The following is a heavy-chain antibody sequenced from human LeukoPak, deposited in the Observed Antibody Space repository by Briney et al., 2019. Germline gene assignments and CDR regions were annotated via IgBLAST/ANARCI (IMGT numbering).Heavy chain of an antibody. CDR2: ISSSSSYI. D-gene: IGHD3-10*01. V-gene: IGHV3-21*01. J-gene: IGHJ4*02. CDR3: ARVLPRHYYGSGSYGDY. CDR1: GFTFSSYS. Sequence: KTGGSLRLSCAASGFTFSSYSMNWVRQAPGKGLEWVSSISSSSSYIYYADSVKGRFTISRDNAKNSLYLQMNSLRAEDTAVYYCARVLPRHYYGSGSYGDYWGQGTLVTVSS.